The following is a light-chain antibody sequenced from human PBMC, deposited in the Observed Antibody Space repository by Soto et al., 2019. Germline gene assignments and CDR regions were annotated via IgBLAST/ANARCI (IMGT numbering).Light chain of an antibody. J-gene: IGKJ4*01. CDR1: QGIGNF. Sequence: DIQMTQSPSSLSASVGDRVTITCRASQGIGNFLAWYQQKQGKVPKLLIYAASTLQSGVPSRFSGSGSGTDFTLTITSLQPEDVSTYYCQKYNSAPLTFGGGNKVEIK. CDR2: AAS. CDR3: QKYNSAPLT. V-gene: IGKV1-27*01.